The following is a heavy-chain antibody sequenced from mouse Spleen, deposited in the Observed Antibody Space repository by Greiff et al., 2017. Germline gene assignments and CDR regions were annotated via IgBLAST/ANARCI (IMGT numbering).Heavy chain of an antibody. V-gene: IGHV5-12-2*01. Sequence: EVMLVESGGGLVQPGGSLKLSCAASGFTFSSYTMSWVRQTPEKRLEWVAYISNGGGSTYYPDTVKGRFTISRDNAKNTLYLQMSSLKSEDTAMYYCARRDGPWYFDVWGAGTTVTVSS. D-gene: IGHD2-3*01. J-gene: IGHJ1*01. CDR1: GFTFSSYT. CDR2: ISNGGGST. CDR3: ARRDGPWYFDV.